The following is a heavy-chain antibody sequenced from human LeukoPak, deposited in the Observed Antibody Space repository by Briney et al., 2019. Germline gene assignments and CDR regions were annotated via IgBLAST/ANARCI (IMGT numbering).Heavy chain of an antibody. CDR2: IRSKANNYAT. J-gene: IGHJ4*02. D-gene: IGHD1-26*01. V-gene: IGHV3-73*01. Sequence: GGSLRLSCAASGFTFSASTMHWVRQASWKGREWVGRIRSKANNYATAYAASVQGRFTISRDDSKNTAYLQMNSLKTEDTALYYCTSVVGATFDYWGQGTLVTVSS. CDR3: TSVVGATFDY. CDR1: GFTFSAST.